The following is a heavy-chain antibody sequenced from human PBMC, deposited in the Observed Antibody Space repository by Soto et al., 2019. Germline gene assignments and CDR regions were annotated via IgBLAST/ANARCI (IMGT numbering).Heavy chain of an antibody. CDR1: GFTFSSYS. CDR3: ARGGKWELLRVDY. CDR2: ISSSSSYI. Sequence: LSCAASGFTFSSYSMNWVRQAPGKGLEWVSSISSSSSYIYYADSVKGRFTISRDNAKNSLYLQMNSLRAEDTAVYYCARGGKWELLRVDYWGQGTLVTVSS. D-gene: IGHD1-26*01. J-gene: IGHJ4*02. V-gene: IGHV3-21*01.